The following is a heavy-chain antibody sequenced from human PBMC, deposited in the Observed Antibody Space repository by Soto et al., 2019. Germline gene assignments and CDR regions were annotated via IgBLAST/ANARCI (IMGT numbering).Heavy chain of an antibody. V-gene: IGHV3-30*03. Sequence: QVQLVESGGGVIQPGGSLRLSCAASGITFSSYGMHWVRQTRGKGLEWVAVISYDGSNEYYADSVKGRFTISRDNSKNSLYLQLNSLRPEDTAVYYCARDLVALMVAPPLDYWGQGTLVTVSS. J-gene: IGHJ4*02. CDR3: ARDLVALMVAPPLDY. CDR1: GITFSSYG. D-gene: IGHD2-15*01. CDR2: ISYDGSNE.